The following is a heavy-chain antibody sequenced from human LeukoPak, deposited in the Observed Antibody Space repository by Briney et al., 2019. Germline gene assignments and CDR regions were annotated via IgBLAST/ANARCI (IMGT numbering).Heavy chain of an antibody. V-gene: IGHV3-21*01. CDR1: GFTFSSYS. J-gene: IGHJ4*02. CDR3: ARDMSIAAADFDY. CDR2: ISSSSSYI. Sequence: PGGSLRLSCAASGFTFSSYSMNWVRQAPGKGLEWVSSISSSSSYIYYADSVKGRFTISRDNAKNSLYLQMNSLRAEDTAVYYCARDMSIAAADFDYWGQGTLVTVSS. D-gene: IGHD6-13*01.